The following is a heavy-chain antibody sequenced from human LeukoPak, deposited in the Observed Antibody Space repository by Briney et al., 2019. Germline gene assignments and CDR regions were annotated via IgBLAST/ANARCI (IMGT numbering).Heavy chain of an antibody. J-gene: IGHJ4*02. Sequence: GGSLRLSCAASGFTFSSYWMHWVRQAPGKGLVWVSAISGSGGSTYYADSVKGRFTISRDNSKNTLYLQMNSLRADDTAVYYCARRAGAYSHPYDYWGQGTLVTVSS. CDR2: ISGSGGST. D-gene: IGHD4/OR15-4a*01. CDR3: ARRAGAYSHPYDY. CDR1: GFTFSSYW. V-gene: IGHV3-23*01.